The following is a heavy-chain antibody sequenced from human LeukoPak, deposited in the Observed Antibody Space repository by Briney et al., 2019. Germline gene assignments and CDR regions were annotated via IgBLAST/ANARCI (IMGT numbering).Heavy chain of an antibody. CDR3: ARDTTNYFDY. D-gene: IGHD1-26*01. V-gene: IGHV3-53*01. CDR1: GFTFSSSA. CDR2: IYSGGST. Sequence: GGSLRLPCAASGFTFSSSAMSWVRQAPGKGLEWVSVIYSGGSTYYADSVKGRFTISRDNSKNTLYLQMNSLRAEDTAVYYCARDTTNYFDYWGQGTLVTVSS. J-gene: IGHJ4*02.